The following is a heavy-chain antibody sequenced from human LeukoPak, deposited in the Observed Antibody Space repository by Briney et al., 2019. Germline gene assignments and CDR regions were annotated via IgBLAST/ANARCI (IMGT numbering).Heavy chain of an antibody. CDR3: ERGSGYSYGYPFDY. CDR2: IYTSGST. CDR1: GGSISNYY. Sequence: SETLSLTCIVSGGSISNYYWSWIRQPAGKGLEWIGRIYTSGSTNYNPSLKSRVTMSVDTSKNQFSLKLTSVSAADTAVYYCERGSGYSYGYPFDYWGQGTLVTVSS. D-gene: IGHD5-18*01. V-gene: IGHV4-4*07. J-gene: IGHJ4*02.